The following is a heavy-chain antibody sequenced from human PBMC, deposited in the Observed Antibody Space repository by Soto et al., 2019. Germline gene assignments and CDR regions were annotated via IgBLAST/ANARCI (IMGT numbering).Heavy chain of an antibody. CDR3: TIGSWSGEVFDI. J-gene: IGHJ3*02. Sequence: QVQLVQSGAEVKKPGSSVKVSCKDSGGTFSTYSMFWVRQAPGQGLEWMGRIIPMLGVRNYAQRFQDRVTIIADQSTDTVQMELSSLRSEDTAMYYCTIGSWSGEVFDIWGQGTMVTVSS. CDR2: IIPMLGVR. D-gene: IGHD2-21*01. CDR1: GGTFSTYS. V-gene: IGHV1-69*02.